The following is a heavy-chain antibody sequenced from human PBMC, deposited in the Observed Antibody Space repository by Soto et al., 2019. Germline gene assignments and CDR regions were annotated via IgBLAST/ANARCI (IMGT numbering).Heavy chain of an antibody. J-gene: IGHJ6*02. D-gene: IGHD6-19*01. CDR2: IKQDGSEK. Sequence: GGSLRLSCAASGFTFSSYWMSWVRQAPGKGLEWVANIKQDGSEKYYVDSVKGRFTISRDNAKNSLYLQMNSLRAEDTAVYYCARDLGSGWYLYYYYYGMDVWGQGTTVTVS. CDR1: GFTFSSYW. CDR3: ARDLGSGWYLYYYYYGMDV. V-gene: IGHV3-7*04.